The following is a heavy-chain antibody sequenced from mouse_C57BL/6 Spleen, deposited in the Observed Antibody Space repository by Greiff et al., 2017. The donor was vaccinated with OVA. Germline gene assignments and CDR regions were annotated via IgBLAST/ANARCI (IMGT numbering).Heavy chain of an antibody. J-gene: IGHJ3*01. V-gene: IGHV1-55*01. D-gene: IGHD1-1*02. CDR1: GYTFTSYW. CDR3: ARKGVGGLPFAY. CDR2: IYPGSGST. Sequence: VQLQQPGAELVKPGASVKMSCKASGYTFTSYWITWVKQRPGQGLEWIGDIYPGSGSTNYNEKFKSKAKLTVDTSSSTAYMQLSSLTSEDSAVYYCARKGVGGLPFAYWGQGTLVTVSA.